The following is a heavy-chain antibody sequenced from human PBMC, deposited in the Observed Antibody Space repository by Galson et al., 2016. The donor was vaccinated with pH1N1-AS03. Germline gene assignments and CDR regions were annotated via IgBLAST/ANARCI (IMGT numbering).Heavy chain of an antibody. Sequence: SLRLSCAASGFSFSASWLTWVRQTPGKGLEWVATINPGGRGLYYADSLQGRFSISRDDAKNSLYLQMRSMRVDDTAVYYCARFGKNGWDLDSWGQGTLVSVSS. V-gene: IGHV3-7*03. CDR2: INPGGRGL. J-gene: IGHJ4*02. CDR1: GFSFSASW. CDR3: ARFGKNGWDLDS. D-gene: IGHD6-19*01.